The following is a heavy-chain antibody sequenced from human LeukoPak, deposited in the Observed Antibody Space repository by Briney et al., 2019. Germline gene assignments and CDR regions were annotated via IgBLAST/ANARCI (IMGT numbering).Heavy chain of an antibody. CDR3: ARGYYGSGSYLLLGYYYYMDV. Sequence: SETLSLTCTVSGGSISSYYWSWIRQPPGKGLEWIGYIYYSGSTNYNPSLKSRVTISVDTSKNQFSLKLSSVTAADTAVYYCARGYYGSGSYLLLGYYYYMDVWGKGTTVTVSS. V-gene: IGHV4-59*01. CDR2: IYYSGST. J-gene: IGHJ6*03. D-gene: IGHD3-10*01. CDR1: GGSISSYY.